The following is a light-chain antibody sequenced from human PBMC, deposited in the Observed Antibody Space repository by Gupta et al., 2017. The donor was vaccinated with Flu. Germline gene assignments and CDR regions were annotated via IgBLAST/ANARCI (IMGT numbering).Light chain of an antibody. Sequence: ATLSVSPGERATLACRASQSVRSNLARYKQKPGQSPRLLIYGASTRDTGIPAMFSGSGYGIEFPLTISSRQSEDFAVYYCQQDNNWPPRTFGQGTKVEIK. V-gene: IGKV3-15*01. CDR2: GAS. CDR1: QSVRSN. J-gene: IGKJ1*01. CDR3: QQDNNWPPRT.